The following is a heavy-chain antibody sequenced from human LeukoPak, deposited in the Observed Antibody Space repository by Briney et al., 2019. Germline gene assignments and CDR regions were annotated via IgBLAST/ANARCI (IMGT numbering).Heavy chain of an antibody. CDR3: ASLHCGGDCYSNSEHDAFDI. D-gene: IGHD2-21*02. CDR2: ISWNSGSI. Sequence: QAGGSLRLSCAASGFTFDDYAMHWVRQAPGKGLEWVSGISWNSGSIGYADSVKGRFTISRDNAKNSLYLQMNSLRAEDTALYYCASLHCGGDCYSNSEHDAFDIWGQGTMVTVSS. CDR1: GFTFDDYA. J-gene: IGHJ3*02. V-gene: IGHV3-9*01.